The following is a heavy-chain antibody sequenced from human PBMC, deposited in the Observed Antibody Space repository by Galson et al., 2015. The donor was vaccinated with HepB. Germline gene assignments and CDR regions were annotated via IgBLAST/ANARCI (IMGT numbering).Heavy chain of an antibody. J-gene: IGHJ6*02. CDR3: AKDKGTYYGSGRVSGMDV. Sequence: SLRLSCAASAFSFDNFAMNWVRQAPGKGLEWVSGITWNSGSIGYADSVKGRFTISRDNAKNSLYLQMNSLRAEDTALYYCAKDKGTYYGSGRVSGMDVWGQGTTVTVSS. CDR1: AFSFDNFA. CDR2: ITWNSGSI. D-gene: IGHD3-10*01. V-gene: IGHV3-9*01.